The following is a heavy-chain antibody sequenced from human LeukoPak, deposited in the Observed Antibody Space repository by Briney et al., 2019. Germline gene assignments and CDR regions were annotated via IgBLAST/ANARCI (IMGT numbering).Heavy chain of an antibody. Sequence: SVKVSCKAIGGTSSNYDISWVRQAPGQGLEWMGGIIPLLGTPNYAQKYQGRLSITADESTSTVYMELSRLRSEDTAVYFCVRDIGGGHHDVLTGRSLYYFDFWGRGTLVTVSS. CDR3: VRDIGGGHHDVLTGRSLYYFDF. CDR2: IIPLLGTP. D-gene: IGHD3-9*01. CDR1: GGTSSNYD. J-gene: IGHJ4*02. V-gene: IGHV1-69*13.